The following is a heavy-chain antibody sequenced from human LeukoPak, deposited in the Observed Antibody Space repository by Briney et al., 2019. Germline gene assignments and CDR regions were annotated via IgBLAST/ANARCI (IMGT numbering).Heavy chain of an antibody. CDR2: ISYDGSNK. CDR3: AKDYGSGNAVFDY. CDR1: GFPFCSYG. D-gene: IGHD3-10*01. Sequence: GGSLRLSCAASGFPFCSYGMHWVRQAPGKGLEWVAVISYDGSNKYYTDSVKGRFTISRDNSKNTLYLQMNSLRAEDTAVYYCAKDYGSGNAVFDYWGQGTLVTVSS. J-gene: IGHJ4*02. V-gene: IGHV3-30*18.